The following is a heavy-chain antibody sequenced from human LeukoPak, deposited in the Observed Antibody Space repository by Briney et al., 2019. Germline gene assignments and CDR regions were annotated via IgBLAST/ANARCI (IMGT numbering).Heavy chain of an antibody. D-gene: IGHD1-26*01. CDR3: ARAVGATKWFDP. CDR2: INPNSGGT. Sequence: GASVKVSCKASGYTFTSYGISWVRQAPGQGLEWMGWINPNSGGTNYAQKFQGRVTMTRDTSISTAYMELSRLRSDDTAVYYCARAVGATKWFDPWGQGTLVTVSS. CDR1: GYTFTSYG. J-gene: IGHJ5*02. V-gene: IGHV1-2*02.